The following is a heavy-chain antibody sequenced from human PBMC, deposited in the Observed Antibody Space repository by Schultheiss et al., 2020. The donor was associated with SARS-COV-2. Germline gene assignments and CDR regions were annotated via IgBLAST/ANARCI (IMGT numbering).Heavy chain of an antibody. CDR2: IYYSGST. CDR3: ARDIHYYYYGMDV. V-gene: IGHV4-30-4*01. CDR1: GGSISSGDYY. J-gene: IGHJ6*02. Sequence: SQTLSLTCTVSGGSISSGDYYWSWIRQPPGKGLEWIGYIYYSGSTYYNPSLKSRVTISVDTSKNQFSLKLSSVTAADTAVYYCARDIHYYYYGMDVWGQGTTVTVSS.